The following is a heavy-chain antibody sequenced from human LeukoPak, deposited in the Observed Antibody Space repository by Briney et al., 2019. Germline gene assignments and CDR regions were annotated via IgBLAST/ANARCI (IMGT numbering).Heavy chain of an antibody. CDR1: GFTFSRYA. CDR2: ISSNGGST. CDR3: VKDSSSGSYFDY. Sequence: PGGSLRLSCSASGFTFSRYAMHWVRQAPGKGLEYVSAISSNGGSTYYADSVKGRFTISRDNSRNTLHLQMSSLRVEDTAVYYCVKDSSSGSYFDYWGQGTQVTVSS. J-gene: IGHJ4*02. D-gene: IGHD3-10*01. V-gene: IGHV3-64D*06.